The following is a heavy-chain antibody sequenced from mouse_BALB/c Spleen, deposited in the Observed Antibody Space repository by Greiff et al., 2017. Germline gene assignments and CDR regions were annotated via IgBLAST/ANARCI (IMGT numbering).Heavy chain of an antibody. CDR1: GFSLTSYG. V-gene: IGHV2-2*02. CDR2: IWSGGST. Sequence: VQVVESGPGLVQPSQSLSITCTVSGFSLTSYGVHWVRQSPGKGLEWLGVIWSGGSTDYNAAFISRLSISKDNSKSQVFFKMNSLQANDTAIYYCARTRYDEDYAMDYWGQGTSVTVSS. D-gene: IGHD2-14*01. CDR3: ARTRYDEDYAMDY. J-gene: IGHJ4*01.